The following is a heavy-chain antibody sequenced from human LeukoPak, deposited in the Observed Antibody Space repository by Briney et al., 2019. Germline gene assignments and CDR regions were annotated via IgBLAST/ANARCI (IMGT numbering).Heavy chain of an antibody. CDR2: ISGSGGST. J-gene: IGHJ5*02. D-gene: IGHD6-19*01. CDR1: GFTFSNYA. V-gene: IGHV3-23*01. Sequence: PGGSLRLSCAASGFTFSNYAMSWVRQAPGKGLEWVSAISGSGGSTYYADSVKGRFTISRDNSKNTLYLQMNSLRAEDTAVYYCAKGAQQWLAHNWFDPWGQGTLVTVSS. CDR3: AKGAQQWLAHNWFDP.